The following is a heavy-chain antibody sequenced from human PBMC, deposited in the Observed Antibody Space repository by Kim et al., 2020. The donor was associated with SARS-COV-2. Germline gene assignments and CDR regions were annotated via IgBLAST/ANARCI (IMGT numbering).Heavy chain of an antibody. Sequence: GGSLRLSCAASGFTFSSYAMSWVRQAPGKGLEWVSAISGSGGSTYYADSVKGRFTISRDNSKNTLYLQMNSLRAEDTAVYYCAKDMAQTRIPMIGYGMDVGGQGTRVTVSS. CDR1: GFTFSSYA. J-gene: IGHJ6*02. D-gene: IGHD3-22*01. CDR2: ISGSGGST. CDR3: AKDMAQTRIPMIGYGMDV. V-gene: IGHV3-23*01.